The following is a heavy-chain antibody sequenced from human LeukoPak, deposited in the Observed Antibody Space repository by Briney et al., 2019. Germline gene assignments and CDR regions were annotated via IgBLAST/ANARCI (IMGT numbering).Heavy chain of an antibody. D-gene: IGHD3-22*01. CDR1: GYTLTELS. Sequence: ASVKVSCKVSGYTLTELSMHWVRQAPGKGLEWMGGFDPEDGETIYAQKFQGRVTMTEDTSTDSAYMELSSLRSEDTAVYYCATWGVSYDSSGYAFDYWGQGTLVTASS. J-gene: IGHJ4*02. CDR2: FDPEDGET. V-gene: IGHV1-24*01. CDR3: ATWGVSYDSSGYAFDY.